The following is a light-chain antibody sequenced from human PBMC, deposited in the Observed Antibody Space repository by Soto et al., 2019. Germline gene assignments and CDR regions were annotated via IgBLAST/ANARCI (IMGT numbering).Light chain of an antibody. CDR3: AAWDDSLNGMV. Sequence: SVLTQPPSVPGTPGQRVTISCSGSSSNIGSNTVNWYQQLPGTTPKLVMYSNTRRPSGVPDRFSASKSGTSVSLVISGLQSDDEAEYYCAAWDDSLNGMVFGGGTKLTVL. J-gene: IGLJ2*01. CDR1: SSNIGSNT. CDR2: SNT. V-gene: IGLV1-44*01.